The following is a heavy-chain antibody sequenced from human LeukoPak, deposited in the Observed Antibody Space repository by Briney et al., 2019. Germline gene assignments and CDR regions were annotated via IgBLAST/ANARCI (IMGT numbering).Heavy chain of an antibody. D-gene: IGHD3-10*01. CDR1: GYTFTGYY. Sequence: ASVKVSCKASGYTFTGYYMHWVRQAPGQGLEWMGRINPNSGGINYAQKFQGRVTMTRDTSISTAYMELSRLRSDDTAVYYCARDTGTSDDAFDIWGQGTMVTVSS. CDR2: INPNSGGI. J-gene: IGHJ3*02. V-gene: IGHV1-2*06. CDR3: ARDTGTSDDAFDI.